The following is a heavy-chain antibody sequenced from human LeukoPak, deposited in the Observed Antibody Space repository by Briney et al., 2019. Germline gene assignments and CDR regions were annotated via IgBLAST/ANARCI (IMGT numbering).Heavy chain of an antibody. D-gene: IGHD2-15*01. V-gene: IGHV4-4*07. CDR2: IYTSGST. CDR3: AREYCSGGSCYSGGNWFDP. Sequence: SETLSLTCTVSGGSISSYYWSWIRQPAGKGLEWIGRIYTSGSTNYNPSLKSRVTMSVDTSKNQFSLKLSSVTAADTAVYYCAREYCSGGSCYSGGNWFDPWGQGTLVTVSS. CDR1: GGSISSYY. J-gene: IGHJ5*02.